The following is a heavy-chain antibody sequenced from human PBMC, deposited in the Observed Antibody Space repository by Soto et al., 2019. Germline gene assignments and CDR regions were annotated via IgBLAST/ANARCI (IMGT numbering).Heavy chain of an antibody. Sequence: PGGSLRLSCAASGFTFSSYGMHWVRQAPGKGLEWVAVISYDGSNKYYADSVKGRFTISRDNSKNTLYLQMNSLRAEDTAVYYCASLFGVATRPTYGMDVWGQGTTVTVSS. CDR2: ISYDGSNK. V-gene: IGHV3-30*03. CDR3: ASLFGVATRPTYGMDV. CDR1: GFTFSSYG. J-gene: IGHJ6*02. D-gene: IGHD3-3*01.